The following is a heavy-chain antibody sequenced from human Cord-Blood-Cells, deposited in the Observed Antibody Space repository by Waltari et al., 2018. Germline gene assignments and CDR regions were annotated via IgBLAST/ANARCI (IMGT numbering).Heavy chain of an antibody. V-gene: IGHV4-34*01. Sequence: QVQLQQWGAGLLKPSETLSLTCAVYGGSFSGYYWSWIRTPPGKGLEWIVEINHSGSTNYNPSLKSRVTISVDTSKNQFSLKLSSVTAADTAVYYCARRAYDILTGYSDAFDIWGQGTMVTVSS. CDR3: ARRAYDILTGYSDAFDI. D-gene: IGHD3-9*01. CDR2: INHSGST. J-gene: IGHJ3*02. CDR1: GGSFSGYY.